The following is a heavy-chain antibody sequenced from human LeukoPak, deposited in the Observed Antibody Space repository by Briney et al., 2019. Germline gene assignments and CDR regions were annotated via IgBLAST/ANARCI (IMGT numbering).Heavy chain of an antibody. CDR3: ATFSPGYYYSIDYFDY. CDR1: GYTLTELS. D-gene: IGHD3-22*01. CDR2: FDPEDGET. J-gene: IGHJ4*02. V-gene: IGHV1-24*01. Sequence: ASVKVSCKVSGYTLTELSMHWVRQAPGKGLEWMGGFDPEDGETIYAQKFQGRVTMTEDTSTDTAYMELSSLRSEDTAVYYCATFSPGYYYSIDYFDYWGQGTLVTVSS.